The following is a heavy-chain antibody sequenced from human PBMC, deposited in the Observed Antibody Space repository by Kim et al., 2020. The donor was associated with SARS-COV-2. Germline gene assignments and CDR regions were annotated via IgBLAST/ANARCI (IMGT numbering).Heavy chain of an antibody. V-gene: IGHV4-34*01. D-gene: IGHD3-3*01. CDR3: ARYDF. CDR2: IDLSGSA. Sequence: IDLSGSANYNPSLKRRVTMSIDTSNNQFSLKMNSVTAADTAIYYCARYDFWSRGTLVTVSS. J-gene: IGHJ4*02.